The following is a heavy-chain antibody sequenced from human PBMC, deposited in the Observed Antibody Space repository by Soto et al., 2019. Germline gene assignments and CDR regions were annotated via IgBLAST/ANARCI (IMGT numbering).Heavy chain of an antibody. CDR2: ISSSSSTI. J-gene: IGHJ5*02. V-gene: IGHV3-48*01. CDR3: ARVSAAASYWFDP. D-gene: IGHD2-2*01. Sequence: PGGSLRLSCAASGFTFSSYSMNWVRQAPGKGLEWVSYISSSSSTIYYADSVKGRFTISRDNAKNSLYLQMNSLRAEDTAVYYCARVSAAASYWFDPSGQGTLVTVSS. CDR1: GFTFSSYS.